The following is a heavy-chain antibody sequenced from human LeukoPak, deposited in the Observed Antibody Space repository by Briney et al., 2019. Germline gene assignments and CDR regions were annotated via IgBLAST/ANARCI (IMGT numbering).Heavy chain of an antibody. CDR1: GFTFSSYA. J-gene: IGHJ4*02. Sequence: GGSLRLSCAASGFTFSSYAMSWVRQAPGKGLEWVSAFSGSGGSTYYADSVKGRFTISRDNAKNSLYLQMNSLRAEDTAVYYCASGRYFDWLSPTYFDYWGQGTLVTVSS. V-gene: IGHV3-23*01. CDR2: FSGSGGST. CDR3: ASGRYFDWLSPTYFDY. D-gene: IGHD3-9*01.